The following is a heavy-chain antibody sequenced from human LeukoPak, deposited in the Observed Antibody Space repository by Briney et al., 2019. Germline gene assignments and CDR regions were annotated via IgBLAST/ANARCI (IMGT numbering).Heavy chain of an antibody. D-gene: IGHD6-19*01. Sequence: SETLSLTCAVYGGSFSGYYWSWIRQPPGKGLEWIGEINHSGSTNYNPSLKSRVTISVDTSKNQFSLRLSSVTAADTAVYYCASPRGSSGWYGYWGQGTLVTVSS. CDR2: INHSGST. CDR3: ASPRGSSGWYGY. J-gene: IGHJ4*02. V-gene: IGHV4-34*01. CDR1: GGSFSGYY.